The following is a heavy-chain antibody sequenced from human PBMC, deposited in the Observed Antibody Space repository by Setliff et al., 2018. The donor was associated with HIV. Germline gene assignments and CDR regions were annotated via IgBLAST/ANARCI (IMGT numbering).Heavy chain of an antibody. CDR1: GYTFTNYY. CDR2: INIYTGDR. D-gene: IGHD2-15*01. CDR3: ARDSSASRTPPLH. J-gene: IGHJ4*02. V-gene: IGHV1-46*01. Sequence: ASVKVSCKASGYTFTNYYIHWVRQAPGQGLEWMGLINIYTGDRTYADNFQYRVTMTADTSTSTVYMELRHLRSDDTAVYYCARDSSASRTPPLHWGQGTLVTVSS.